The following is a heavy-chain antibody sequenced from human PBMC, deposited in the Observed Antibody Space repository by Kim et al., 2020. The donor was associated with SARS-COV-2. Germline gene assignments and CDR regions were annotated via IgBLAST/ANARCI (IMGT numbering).Heavy chain of an antibody. J-gene: IGHJ5*01. CDR2: IWYDGSNK. D-gene: IGHD3-16*01. V-gene: IGHV3-33*01. Sequence: GGSLRLSCAASGFTFSSYGMHWVRQAPGKGLEWVAVIWYDGSNKYYADSVKGRFTISEKIPKNTLYCKRTSLEPGKTVGYNGARTLALWGTTGMNSWA. CDR3: ARTLALWGTTGMNS. CDR1: GFTFSSYG.